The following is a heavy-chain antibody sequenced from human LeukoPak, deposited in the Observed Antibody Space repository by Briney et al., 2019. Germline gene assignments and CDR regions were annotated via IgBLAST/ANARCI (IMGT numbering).Heavy chain of an antibody. CDR2: IVGSDDST. Sequence: QPGGSLRLSCAASGFTFSDYAMNWVRQPAGKGLEWVSGIVGSDDSTFYADSVKGRFTISRDNSKNTLYLQMESMRAEDAAVYYCAKGRRTDFHYYNYMDVWGKGTTVTVSS. J-gene: IGHJ6*03. V-gene: IGHV3-23*01. CDR3: AKGRRTDFHYYNYMDV. D-gene: IGHD3-3*01. CDR1: GFTFSDYA.